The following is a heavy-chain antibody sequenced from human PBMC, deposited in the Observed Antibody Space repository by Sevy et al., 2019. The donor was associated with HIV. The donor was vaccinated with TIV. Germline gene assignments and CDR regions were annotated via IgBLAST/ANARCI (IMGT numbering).Heavy chain of an antibody. CDR2: ISGSGGST. CDR1: GFTFSSYA. CDR3: AKDRFVPTVRAFDY. D-gene: IGHD4-17*01. Sequence: GGSLRLSCAVSGFTFSSYAMSWVRQAPGKGLEWVSAISGSGGSTYYADSVKGRFTISRDNSKNTLYLQMNSLRAEDTAVYYCAKDRFVPTVRAFDYWGQGTLVTVSS. V-gene: IGHV3-23*01. J-gene: IGHJ4*02.